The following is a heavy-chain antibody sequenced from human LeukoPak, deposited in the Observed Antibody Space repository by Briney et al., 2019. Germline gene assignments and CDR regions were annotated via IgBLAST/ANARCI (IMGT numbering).Heavy chain of an antibody. J-gene: IGHJ4*02. V-gene: IGHV4-34*01. D-gene: IGHD3-22*01. CDR3: ARGPYYDSSGYYPI. Sequence: PSETPSLTCAVYGGSFSGYYWSWIRQPPGKGLEWIGEINHSGSTNYNPSLKSRVTISVDTSKNQFSLKLSSVTAADTAVYYCARGPYYDSSGYYPIWGQGTLVTVSS. CDR1: GGSFSGYY. CDR2: INHSGST.